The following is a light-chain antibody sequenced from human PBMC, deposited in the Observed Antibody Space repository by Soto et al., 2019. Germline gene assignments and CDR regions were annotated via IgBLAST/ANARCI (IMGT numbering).Light chain of an antibody. CDR2: WAS. CDR1: QSVLYSSNNKNY. Sequence: DIVMTQSPDSLAVSLGERATINCKSSQSVLYSSNNKNYLAWYQQKPGQPPKLLIYWASTRESGVPDRFCGSGSGTDFTLTISSLQAEDVAVYYCQQYYSTPLDFGQGTRLEIK. V-gene: IGKV4-1*01. CDR3: QQYYSTPLD. J-gene: IGKJ5*01.